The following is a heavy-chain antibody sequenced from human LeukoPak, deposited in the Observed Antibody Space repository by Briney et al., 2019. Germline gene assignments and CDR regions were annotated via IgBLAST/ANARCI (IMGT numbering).Heavy chain of an antibody. V-gene: IGHV4-59*01. Sequence: SETLSLTCTVPGDSITSYYWSWIRQPPGKGLEWIGYIYYSGSTNYNPSLKSRVTISIDTSKNQFSLKLTSVTAADTAVYYCAKASSGGYGLFDSWGQGTLVTVSS. CDR1: GDSITSYY. J-gene: IGHJ4*02. CDR3: AKASSGGYGLFDS. CDR2: IYYSGST. D-gene: IGHD6-19*01.